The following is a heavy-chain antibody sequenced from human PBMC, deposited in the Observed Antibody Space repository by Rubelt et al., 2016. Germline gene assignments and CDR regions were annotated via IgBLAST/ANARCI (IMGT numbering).Heavy chain of an antibody. CDR3: AISTYYYDSSGYYPYWYFDL. D-gene: IGHD3-22*01. CDR2: FDPEDGET. J-gene: IGHJ2*01. Sequence: QVQLVQSGAEVKKPGASVKVSCKVSGYTFTDLSMHWVRQAPGKGLEWMGGFDPEDGETIYAQRFQGRVTMTEDTSASTAYMELSSLRSEDTAVYYCAISTYYYDSSGYYPYWYFDLWGRGTLVTVSS. CDR1: GYTFTDLS. V-gene: IGHV1-24*01.